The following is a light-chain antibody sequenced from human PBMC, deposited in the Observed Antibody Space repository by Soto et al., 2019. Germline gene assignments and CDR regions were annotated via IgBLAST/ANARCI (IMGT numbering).Light chain of an antibody. CDR2: RAS. J-gene: IGKJ4*01. CDR1: QSVTSSY. CDR3: QQYNNWPLT. V-gene: IGKV3-20*01. Sequence: EVVLTQSPGTLSLSPGERATLSCRASQSVTSSYLAWYQQKPGQAPRLLIYRASSRATGIPDRFSGSGSGTEFTLTISSLQSEDFAVYYCQQYNNWPLTFGGGTKVDIK.